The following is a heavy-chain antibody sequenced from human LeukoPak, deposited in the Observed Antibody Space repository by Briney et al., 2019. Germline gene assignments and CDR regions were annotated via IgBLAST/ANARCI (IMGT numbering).Heavy chain of an antibody. CDR1: GGSISSYY. V-gene: IGHV4-59*01. J-gene: IGHJ6*02. D-gene: IGHD2-15*01. Sequence: SETLSLTCTVSGGSISSYYWSWIRQPPGKGLEWIGYIYYSGSTNYNPSLKSRVTISVDTSKNQFSLKLSSVTAADTAVYYRARSIRYCSGGSCYSGNYYYYGMDVWGQGTTVTVSS. CDR3: ARSIRYCSGGSCYSGNYYYYGMDV. CDR2: IYYSGST.